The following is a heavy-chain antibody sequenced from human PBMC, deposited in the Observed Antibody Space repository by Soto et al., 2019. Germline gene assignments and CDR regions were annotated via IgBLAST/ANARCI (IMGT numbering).Heavy chain of an antibody. J-gene: IGHJ6*02. V-gene: IGHV1-69*06. CDR2: IIPIFGTA. Sequence: QVQLVQSGAEVKKPGSSVKVSCKASGGTFSSYAISWVRQAPGQGLEWMGGIIPIFGTANYAQKFQGRVTITANKSTIPAYVELSSLRADDTSVYYCVREDGPYGIDVWRLGTTFTVSS. CDR3: VREDGPYGIDV. CDR1: GGTFSSYA.